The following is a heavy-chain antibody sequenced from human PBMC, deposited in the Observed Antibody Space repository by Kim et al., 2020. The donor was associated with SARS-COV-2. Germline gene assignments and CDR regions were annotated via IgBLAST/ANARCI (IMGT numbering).Heavy chain of an antibody. D-gene: IGHD3-9*01. Sequence: SETLSLTCAVYGGSFSGYYWSWIRQPPGKGLEWIGEINHSGSTNYNPSLKSRVTISVDTSKNQFSLKLSSVTAADTAVYYCARVEYYDILTGPTYYFDYWGQGTLVTVSS. V-gene: IGHV4-34*01. CDR3: ARVEYYDILTGPTYYFDY. J-gene: IGHJ4*02. CDR2: INHSGST. CDR1: GGSFSGYY.